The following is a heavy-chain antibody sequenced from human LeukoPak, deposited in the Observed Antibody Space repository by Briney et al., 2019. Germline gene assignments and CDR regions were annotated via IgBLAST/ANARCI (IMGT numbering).Heavy chain of an antibody. D-gene: IGHD1-26*01. CDR1: GGSISSYY. Sequence: PSETLSLTCTVSGGSISSYYWSWIRQPPGKGLEWIGYIYYSGSTNYNPSLKSRVTISVDTSKNQFSLKLSSVTAADTAVYYCAREGGSSPGGLDYWGQGTLVTVSS. CDR3: AREGGSSPGGLDY. CDR2: IYYSGST. V-gene: IGHV4-59*01. J-gene: IGHJ4*02.